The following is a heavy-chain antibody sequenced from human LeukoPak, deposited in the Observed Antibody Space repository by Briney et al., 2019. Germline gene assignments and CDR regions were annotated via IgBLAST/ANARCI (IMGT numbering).Heavy chain of an antibody. CDR1: GFTFSTYS. D-gene: IGHD5-24*01. Sequence: GSLRLSCAASGFTFSTYSMSWVRQPPGKGLEWIGSIYYSGSTYYNPSLKSRVTISVDTSKNQFSLKLSSVTAADTAVYYCARGRDGYNDFDYWGQGTLVTVSS. CDR3: ARGRDGYNDFDY. J-gene: IGHJ4*02. CDR2: IYYSGST. V-gene: IGHV4-39*07.